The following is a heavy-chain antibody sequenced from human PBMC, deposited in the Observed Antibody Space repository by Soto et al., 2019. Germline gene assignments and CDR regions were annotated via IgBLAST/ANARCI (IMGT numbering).Heavy chain of an antibody. CDR1: GGSISSYY. V-gene: IGHV4-59*01. Sequence: SETLSLTCTVSGGSISSYYWSWIRRPPGKGLEWIGYIYYSGSTNYNPSLKSRVTISVDTSKNQFSLKLSSVTAADTAVYYCARVLCSSTSCYGSRWFDPWGQGTLVTVSS. CDR3: ARVLCSSTSCYGSRWFDP. J-gene: IGHJ5*02. CDR2: IYYSGST. D-gene: IGHD2-2*01.